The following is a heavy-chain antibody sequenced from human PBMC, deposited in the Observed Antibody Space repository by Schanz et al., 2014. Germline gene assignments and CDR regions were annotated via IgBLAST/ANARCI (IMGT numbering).Heavy chain of an antibody. V-gene: IGHV4-4*07. CDR1: GGSISSYY. CDR3: ARTRTTGTTFTWFDP. Sequence: QVQLQESGPGLVKPSETLSLTCTVSGGSISSYYWSWIRQPPGKGLEWIGRIYTSGSTNYNPSLKSRVTMSVATSKNQFSRKLSSVTAADTAVYYCARTRTTGTTFTWFDPWGQGTLVTVSS. CDR2: IYTSGST. D-gene: IGHD1-1*01. J-gene: IGHJ5*02.